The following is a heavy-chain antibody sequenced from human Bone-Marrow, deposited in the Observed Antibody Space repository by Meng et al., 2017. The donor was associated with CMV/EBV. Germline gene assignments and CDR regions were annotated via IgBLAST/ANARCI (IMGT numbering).Heavy chain of an antibody. CDR1: GFTFSSYG. V-gene: IGHV3-30*02. Sequence: GESLKISCAASGFTFSSYGMHWVRQAPGKGLEWVAFIRYDGSNKYHADSVKGRFTISRDNSKNTLYLQMNSLRAEDTAVYYCAKELILYSSSSLADYWGQGTLVTVSS. CDR3: AKELILYSSSSLADY. J-gene: IGHJ4*02. CDR2: IRYDGSNK. D-gene: IGHD6-6*01.